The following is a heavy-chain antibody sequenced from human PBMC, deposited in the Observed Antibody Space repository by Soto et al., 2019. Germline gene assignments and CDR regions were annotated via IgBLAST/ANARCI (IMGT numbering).Heavy chain of an antibody. Sequence: EVQLLESGGGLVQPGGSLRLSCAASGFTFSGYAMSWVRQPPGEALEWVSGISGSGGGTYYADSVKGRFTISRDNSKNTVYLQMTNLRAEDTAVYYCAKGDGYLVNTVKIDYWGQGTLVNVSS. D-gene: IGHD4-4*01. J-gene: IGHJ4*02. CDR2: ISGSGGGT. V-gene: IGHV3-23*01. CDR3: AKGDGYLVNTVKIDY. CDR1: GFTFSGYA.